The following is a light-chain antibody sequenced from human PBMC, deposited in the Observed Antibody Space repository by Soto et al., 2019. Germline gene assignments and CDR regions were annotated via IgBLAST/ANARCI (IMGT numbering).Light chain of an antibody. J-gene: IGLJ2*01. CDR2: DVS. V-gene: IGLV2-14*01. CDR1: SSDVGGYNY. Sequence: QSVLTQPASVSGSPGQSITISCTGTSSDVGGYNYVSWYQQHPGKAPKLMIYDVSNRPSGVSDRFSGSKSGNTASLTISGLQAEDETDYYCSSYTITSTLVFGGGTKGTVL. CDR3: SSYTITSTLV.